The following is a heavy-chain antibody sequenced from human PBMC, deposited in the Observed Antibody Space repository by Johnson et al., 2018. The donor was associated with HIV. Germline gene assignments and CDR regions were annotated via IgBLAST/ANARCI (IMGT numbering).Heavy chain of an antibody. CDR2: ISYDGSDK. J-gene: IGHJ3*02. Sequence: VQLVESGGGLVQPGGSLRLSCAASGFIFSNYWMSWVRQAPGKGLEWVAVISYDGSDKYYADSVKGRFTISRDNSKNTLYLQMNSLRAEDTALYYCAASPEDLRAFDIWGQGTMVTVSS. V-gene: IGHV3-30*03. CDR1: GFIFSNYW. D-gene: IGHD2-15*01. CDR3: AASPEDLRAFDI.